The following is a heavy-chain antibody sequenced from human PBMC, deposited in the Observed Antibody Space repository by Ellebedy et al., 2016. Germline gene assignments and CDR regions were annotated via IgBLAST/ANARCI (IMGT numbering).Heavy chain of an antibody. CDR3: ARPRCGRCYSGFDAFDI. Sequence: ASVKVSCXASGYTFTTFSITWVRQVPGQGLEWMGFVNTFSGNTKFAQKLQGRVTVTTDTSTTTVFMEVRNLRSDDTAVYYCARPRCGRCYSGFDAFDIWGQGTMVTVSS. CDR1: GYTFTTFS. V-gene: IGHV1-18*04. J-gene: IGHJ3*02. CDR2: VNTFSGNT. D-gene: IGHD2-15*01.